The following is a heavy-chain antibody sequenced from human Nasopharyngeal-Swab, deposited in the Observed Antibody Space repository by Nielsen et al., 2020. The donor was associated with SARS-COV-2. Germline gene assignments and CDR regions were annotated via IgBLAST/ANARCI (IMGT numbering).Heavy chain of an antibody. CDR3: ARSSDYGDYVGAFDI. CDR1: GGTFSSYA. D-gene: IGHD4-17*01. J-gene: IGHJ3*02. Sequence: SVKVSCKASGGTFSSYAISWVRQAPGQGLEWMGGIIPILGIANYAQKFQGRVTITADKSTSTAYMEPSSLRSEDTAVYYCARSSDYGDYVGAFDIWGQGTMVTVSS. V-gene: IGHV1-69*10. CDR2: IIPILGIA.